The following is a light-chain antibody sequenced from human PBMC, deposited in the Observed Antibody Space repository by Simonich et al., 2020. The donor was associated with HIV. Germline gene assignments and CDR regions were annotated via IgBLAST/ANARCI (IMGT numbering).Light chain of an antibody. V-gene: IGLV1-47*01. CDR2: RNN. CDR1: SSNIGSNY. CDR3: AAWDDSLSGRV. Sequence: QSVLTQPPSASGTPGQRVTISCSGSSSNIGSNYVFWYQQLPGTAPRLLIYRNNQRPSGFPARFSGSKSGTSASLAISGLRSEDEADYYCAAWDDSLSGRVFGGGTKLTVL. J-gene: IGLJ3*02.